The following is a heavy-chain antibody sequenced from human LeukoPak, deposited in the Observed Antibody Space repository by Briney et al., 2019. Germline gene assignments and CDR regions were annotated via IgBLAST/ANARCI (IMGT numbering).Heavy chain of an antibody. J-gene: IGHJ3*02. V-gene: IGHV4-39*01. CDR1: GGSISSSSHY. CDR3: AKHESLIAFDI. Sequence: PSETLSLTCTLPGGSISSSSHYWGWIRHPPGEGLEWIASIHYSGGSNYNPSLKSRVTISVDTSKNQVSLKVRSVTVADTAVYYCAKHESLIAFDIWGQGTMVTVSS. CDR2: IHYSGGS.